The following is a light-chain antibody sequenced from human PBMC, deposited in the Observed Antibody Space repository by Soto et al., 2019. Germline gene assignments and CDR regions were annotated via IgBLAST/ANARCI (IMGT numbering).Light chain of an antibody. V-gene: IGKV4-1*01. CDR2: WAS. CDR1: QSVLDSSNNKNY. J-gene: IGKJ1*01. Sequence: DIVMTQSPDSLAVSLGERATIKCTCSQSVLDSSNNKNYLAWYQQKPGQPPKLLIYWASTRESGVPDRFSGSGSGTDFTRTSSGLQAEDVAVYYCQEYYRSPRTFGQGPKVEI. CDR3: QEYYRSPRT.